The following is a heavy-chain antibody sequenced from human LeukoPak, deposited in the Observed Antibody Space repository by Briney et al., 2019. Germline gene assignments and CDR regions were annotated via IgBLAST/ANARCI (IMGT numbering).Heavy chain of an antibody. CDR2: INHSGST. Sequence: SETLSLTCAVYGGSFSGYYWSWIRQPPGKGLEWIGEINHSGSTNYNPSLKSRVTISVDTSKNQFSLKLSSVTAADTAVYYCARIRNDFWSGYFFSVWWSDPWGQGTLVTVSS. J-gene: IGHJ5*02. CDR1: GGSFSGYY. CDR3: ARIRNDFWSGYFFSVWWSDP. D-gene: IGHD3-3*01. V-gene: IGHV4-34*01.